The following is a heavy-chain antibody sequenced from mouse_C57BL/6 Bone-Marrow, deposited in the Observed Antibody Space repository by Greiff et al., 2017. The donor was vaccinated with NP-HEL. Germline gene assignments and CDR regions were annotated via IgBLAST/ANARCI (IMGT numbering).Heavy chain of an antibody. Sequence: VKLQESGPGLVQPSQRLSITCTVSGFSLTSYGVHWVRQSPGKGLEWLGVIWRGGSTDYNAAFMSRLSITKDNSKSQVFFKMNSLQADDTAIYYCAKNLWDYDGFAYWGQGTLVTVSA. J-gene: IGHJ3*01. V-gene: IGHV2-5*01. CDR2: IWRGGST. D-gene: IGHD2-4*01. CDR1: GFSLTSYG. CDR3: AKNLWDYDGFAY.